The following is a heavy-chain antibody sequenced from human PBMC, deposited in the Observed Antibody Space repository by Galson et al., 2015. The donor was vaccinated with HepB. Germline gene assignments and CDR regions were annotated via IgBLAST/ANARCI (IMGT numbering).Heavy chain of an antibody. CDR2: IKPHGTEM. D-gene: IGHD4-17*01. V-gene: IGHV3-7*01. CDR1: GFTFSTCW. J-gene: IGHJ4*02. CDR3: TRVADADYGDHSYFDY. Sequence: SLRLSCAASGFTFSTCWMNWVRQAPGKGLEWVANIKPHGTEMYYVDSVKGRFTISRDNARNSLFLQINSLRAEDTAVYYCTRVADADYGDHSYFDYWGQGTLVTVSS.